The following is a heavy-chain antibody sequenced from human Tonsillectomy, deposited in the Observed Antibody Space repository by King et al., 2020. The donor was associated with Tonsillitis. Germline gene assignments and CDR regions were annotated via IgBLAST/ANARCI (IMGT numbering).Heavy chain of an antibody. D-gene: IGHD4-11*01. J-gene: IGHJ2*01. CDR1: GYTFTNYA. CDR3: ARGNYNSVYWYFDL. Sequence: VQLVQSGSELKKPGASVKVSCKASGYTFTNYAMNWVRQAPGQGLEWMGWINTNTGNPTYAQGFTGRFVFSLDTSVSTAYLQISSLKAEDTAMYYCARGNYNSVYWYFDLWGRGTLVTVSS. CDR2: INTNTGNP. V-gene: IGHV7-4-1*02.